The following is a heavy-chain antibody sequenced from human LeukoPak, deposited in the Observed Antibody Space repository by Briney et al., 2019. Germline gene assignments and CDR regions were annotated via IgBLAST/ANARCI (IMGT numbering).Heavy chain of an antibody. V-gene: IGHV3-23*01. CDR3: AKGAYFSGSYGFAFDY. CDR2: ISGGGGST. J-gene: IGHJ4*02. CDR1: GFTFTTYW. D-gene: IGHD3-10*01. Sequence: GGSLRLSCAASGFTFTTYWMSWVRQAPGKGLEWVSAISGGGGSTHYADSVKGRFTISRDNSKNTLYLQMNSLRAEDTAVYFCAKGAYFSGSYGFAFDYWGQGTLVTVSS.